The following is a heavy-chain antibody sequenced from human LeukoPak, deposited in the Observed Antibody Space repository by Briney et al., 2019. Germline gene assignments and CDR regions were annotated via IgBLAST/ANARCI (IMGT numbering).Heavy chain of an antibody. Sequence: SETLSLTRAVYGGSFSGYYWSWIRQPPGKGLEWIGEINHSGSTNYNPSLKSRVTISVDTSKNQFSLKLSSVTAADTAVYYCARGPYDYVWGSYRSFDYWGQGTLVTVSS. CDR3: ARGPYDYVWGSYRSFDY. J-gene: IGHJ4*02. CDR1: GGSFSGYY. V-gene: IGHV4-34*01. CDR2: INHSGST. D-gene: IGHD3-16*02.